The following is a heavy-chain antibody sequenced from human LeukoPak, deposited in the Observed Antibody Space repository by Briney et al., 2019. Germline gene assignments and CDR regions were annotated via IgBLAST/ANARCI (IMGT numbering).Heavy chain of an antibody. D-gene: IGHD2-15*01. CDR1: GFTFSSYG. Sequence: GSLRLSCAASGFTFSSYGMSWVRQAPGKGLEWVSAISGSGGSTYYADSVKGRFTISRDNSKNTLYLQMNSLRAEDTAVYYCAKKGIFLDAFDIWGQGTMVTVSS. CDR3: AKKGIFLDAFDI. CDR2: ISGSGGST. V-gene: IGHV3-23*01. J-gene: IGHJ3*02.